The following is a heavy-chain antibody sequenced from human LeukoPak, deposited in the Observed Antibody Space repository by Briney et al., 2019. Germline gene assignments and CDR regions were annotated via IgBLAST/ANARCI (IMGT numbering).Heavy chain of an antibody. CDR2: IYYSGST. CDR3: ARGISPHKQLAHRGWFDP. CDR1: GGSISSGGYY. Sequence: SQTLSLTCTVSGGSISSGGYYWSWIRQHPGKGLEWIGYIYYSGSTYYNPSLKSRVTISVDTSKNQFSLKLSSVTAADTAVYYCARGISPHKQLAHRGWFDPWGQGTLVTVSS. J-gene: IGHJ5*02. V-gene: IGHV4-31*03. D-gene: IGHD6-6*01.